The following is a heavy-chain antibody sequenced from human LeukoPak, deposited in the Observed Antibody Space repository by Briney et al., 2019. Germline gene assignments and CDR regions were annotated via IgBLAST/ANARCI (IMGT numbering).Heavy chain of an antibody. Sequence: ASVKVSCKTSGYTFIAYYVHWVRRAPGQGLEWMGWINPNTGDTTYAQQFQGRVTMTRDTSLSTVYMELSSLRSDDTAVYYCARVVFDGSISRRFDSWGQGTQVAVFS. CDR3: ARVVFDGSISRRFDS. CDR1: GYTFIAYY. V-gene: IGHV1-2*02. J-gene: IGHJ4*02. D-gene: IGHD3-3*02. CDR2: INPNTGDT.